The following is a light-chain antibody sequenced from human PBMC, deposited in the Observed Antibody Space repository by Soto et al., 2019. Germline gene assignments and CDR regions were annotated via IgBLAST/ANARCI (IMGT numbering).Light chain of an antibody. CDR1: NIGTKS. V-gene: IGLV3-21*04. Sequence: SYELTQSPSVSVAPGKTARITCGGNNIGTKSVHWYQQKPGQAPVLVIYSDNDRPSRIPARFSGSNSGHTATLTISRVEAGDEADYYCQLWDNTGDRVLFGGWTKVTVL. CDR2: SDN. CDR3: QLWDNTGDRVL. J-gene: IGLJ2*01.